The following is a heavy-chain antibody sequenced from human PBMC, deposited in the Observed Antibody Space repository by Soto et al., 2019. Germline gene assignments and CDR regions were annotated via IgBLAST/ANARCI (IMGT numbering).Heavy chain of an antibody. J-gene: IGHJ4*02. Sequence: SETLSLTCAVYGGSFIGYYWSWIRQPPGKGLEWIGEINHSGSTNYNPSLKSRVTISVDTSKNQFSLKLSSVTAADTAVYYCARGCHGGYFDYWGQGTLVTVSS. V-gene: IGHV4-34*01. CDR1: GGSFIGYY. D-gene: IGHD3-16*01. CDR3: ARGCHGGYFDY. CDR2: INHSGST.